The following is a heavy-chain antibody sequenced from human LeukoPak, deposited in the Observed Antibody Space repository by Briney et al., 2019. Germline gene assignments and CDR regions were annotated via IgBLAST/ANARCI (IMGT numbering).Heavy chain of an antibody. CDR1: GFTFSSYW. V-gene: IGHV3-7*01. CDR3: AREHDSFAFDY. Sequence: GGSLRLSRAASGFTFSSYWMSWVRQAPGKGLEWVANIKQDGSEKYYVDSVKGRFTISRDNAKNSLYLQMNSLRAEDTAVYYCAREHDSFAFDYWGQGTLVTVSS. J-gene: IGHJ4*02. CDR2: IKQDGSEK. D-gene: IGHD3-22*01.